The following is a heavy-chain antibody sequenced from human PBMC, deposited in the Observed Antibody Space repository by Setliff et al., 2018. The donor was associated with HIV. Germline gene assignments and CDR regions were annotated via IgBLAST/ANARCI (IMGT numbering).Heavy chain of an antibody. CDR2: IYYSGST. CDR3: ARTPSRGGFDY. Sequence: PSETLSLTCTVSGGSINSYYWSWIRQPPGKGLEWIAYIYYSGSTNYNPSLKSRVTISVDTSKNQFSPKMNSVTAADTAVYYCARTPSRGGFDYWGQGALVTVSS. D-gene: IGHD3-16*01. V-gene: IGHV4-59*01. CDR1: GGSINSYY. J-gene: IGHJ4*02.